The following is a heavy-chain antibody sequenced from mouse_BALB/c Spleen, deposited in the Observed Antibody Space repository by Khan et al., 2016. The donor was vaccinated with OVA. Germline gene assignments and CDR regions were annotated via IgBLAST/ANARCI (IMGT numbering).Heavy chain of an antibody. CDR3: ASGNYYGYAMDY. CDR1: GYSITSNYA. D-gene: IGHD1-1*01. CDR2: ISYSGTT. V-gene: IGHV3-2*02. J-gene: IGHJ4*01. Sequence: EVQLQESGPGLVKPSQSLSLTCTVTGYSITSNYAWNWIRQFPGNKLEWMGYISYSGTTSYNPSLKSRISITRNTYKNQFFLQLNSGTTDDTATDYCASGNYYGYAMDYWGQGTAVTAAS.